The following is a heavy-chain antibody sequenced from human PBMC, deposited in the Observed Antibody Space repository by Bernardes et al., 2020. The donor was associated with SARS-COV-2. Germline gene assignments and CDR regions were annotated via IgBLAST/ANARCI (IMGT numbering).Heavy chain of an antibody. J-gene: IGHJ6*02. CDR2: TYFRSKWYT. D-gene: IGHD3-9*01. Sequence: SETLSLTCAISGDSVTSNSSSWHWLRQSKWRDLEWLGGTYFRSKWYTDYAVSVNSRIRINPDTSKNQFSLQLNSVTPEDTAVSYCARASITILPGPLGLGPCVYQYKGMEVWGQGTTVPAS. CDR3: ARASITILPGPLGLGPCVYQYKGMEV. V-gene: IGHV6-1*01. CDR1: GDSVTSNSSS.